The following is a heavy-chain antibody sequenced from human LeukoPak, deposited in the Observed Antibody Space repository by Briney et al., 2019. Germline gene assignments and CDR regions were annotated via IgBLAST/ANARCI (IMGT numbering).Heavy chain of an antibody. CDR1: IGPMHSCN. J-gene: IGHJ6*03. V-gene: IGHV4-4*07. CDR3: ARLRFYDSTGYSPGHYMDL. CDR2: SYIGLTT. Sequence: SSSLSVTSTVAIGPMHSCNWCWIHQTARQVVEWTAQSYIGLTTEYNHCLKSRVTMSIDTSKNQLSLKLSAVTAADTAVYYCARLRFYDSTGYSPGHYMDLWGKGITVVVSS. D-gene: IGHD3-22*01.